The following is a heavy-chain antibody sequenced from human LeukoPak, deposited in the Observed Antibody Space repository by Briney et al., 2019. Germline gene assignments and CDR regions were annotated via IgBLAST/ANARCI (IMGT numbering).Heavy chain of an antibody. J-gene: IGHJ6*03. V-gene: IGHV1-69*05. CDR1: GYTFTSYA. CDR2: IIPIFGTA. CDR3: ARSYPYYYYYMDV. Sequence: ASVKVSCKASGYTFTSYAISWVRQAPGQGLEWMGGIIPIFGTANYAQKFQGRVTITTDESTSTAYMELSSLRSEDTAVYYCARSYPYYYYYMDVWGKGTTVTVSS.